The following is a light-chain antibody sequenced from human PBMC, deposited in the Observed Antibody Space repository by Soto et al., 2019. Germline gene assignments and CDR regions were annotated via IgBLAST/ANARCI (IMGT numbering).Light chain of an antibody. Sequence: EIVLTQSPGTLSFSPVERLALXWGTSQSLSTRSLAWYQQKPGQAPSLLIYEASTRAPGTPDRFSGSGSGTDFTLTVSRLEPEDFAVYYCQQYGRSVGFGQGTKVDIK. CDR3: QQYGRSVG. CDR1: QSLSTRS. CDR2: EAS. J-gene: IGKJ1*01. V-gene: IGKV3-20*01.